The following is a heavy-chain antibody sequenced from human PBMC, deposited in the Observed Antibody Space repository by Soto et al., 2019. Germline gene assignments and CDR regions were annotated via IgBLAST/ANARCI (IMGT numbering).Heavy chain of an antibody. V-gene: IGHV3-21*01. CDR1: GFTFSIYT. Sequence: GGSLRLSFSASGFTFSIYTMNWVRQAPGKGLEWVSSITSSSNYIYYADSVKGRFTISRDNAKNPLYLQMNSLGAEDTAVYYCAPDPGPTHYWGQGTLVTVSS. CDR2: ITSSSNYI. CDR3: APDPGPTHY. J-gene: IGHJ4*02.